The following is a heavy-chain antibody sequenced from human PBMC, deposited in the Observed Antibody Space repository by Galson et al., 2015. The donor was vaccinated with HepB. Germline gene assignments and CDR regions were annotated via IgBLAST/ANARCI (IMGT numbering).Heavy chain of an antibody. V-gene: IGHV4-30-4*01. Sequence: LSLTCTVSGGSVSSDDYSWSWIRQPPGKGLEWIGDSSYIGSTYYNPSLKSRVIISVDTIKNQFSLKLNSVVDADTAVYYCARGPGEWSPRPYYFDYWGQGTLVTVSS. CDR1: GGSVSSDDYS. CDR3: ARGPGEWSPRPYYFDY. J-gene: IGHJ4*02. D-gene: IGHD3-3*01. CDR2: SSYIGST.